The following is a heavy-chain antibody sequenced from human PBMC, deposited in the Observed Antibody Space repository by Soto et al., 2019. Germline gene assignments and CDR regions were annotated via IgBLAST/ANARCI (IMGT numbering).Heavy chain of an antibody. J-gene: IGHJ4*02. Sequence: SETLSLTCTVSGGSISSSSYYWGWIRQPPGKGLVWIGSIYYSGTTYYNPSLKSRVTISVDTSKTQFSLKLSSVTAAATAVYYCARHRGYYDILTGYYTELNFDYWGQGTLVTVSS. CDR3: ARHRGYYDILTGYYTELNFDY. V-gene: IGHV4-39*01. CDR2: IYYSGTT. D-gene: IGHD3-9*01. CDR1: GGSISSSSYY.